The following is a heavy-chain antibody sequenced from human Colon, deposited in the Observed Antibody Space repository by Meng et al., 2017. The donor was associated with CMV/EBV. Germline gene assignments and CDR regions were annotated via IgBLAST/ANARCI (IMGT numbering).Heavy chain of an antibody. CDR1: GGTFSNYG. CDR3: ARIGGYDFDY. D-gene: IGHD3-22*01. J-gene: IGHJ4*02. CDR2: IIPILGTP. V-gene: IGHV1-69*10. Sequence: SVKVSCKASGGTFSNYGFSWVRQAPGQGLEWMGGIIPILGTPIYAQKFQAKVTITADTLTSTVSMELSSLRSEDTAVYYCARIGGYDFDYWGQGTLVTVSS.